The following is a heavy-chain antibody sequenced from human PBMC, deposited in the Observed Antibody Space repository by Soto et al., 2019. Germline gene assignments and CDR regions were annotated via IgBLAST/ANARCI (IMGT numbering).Heavy chain of an antibody. CDR2: FYFSGTT. Sequence: LETLCLTCHVSGGSISSYYWSWVRPPPGKGLEWIGYFYFSGTTNYNPSLKSRVTISVDTSKNQFSLKLSSVTAADTAVYYCARVGDAGYCSSTSRYVGPYYYYYGMDVWGQGTTVTVSS. V-gene: IGHV4-59*12. J-gene: IGHJ6*02. CDR1: GGSISSYY. CDR3: ARVGDAGYCSSTSRYVGPYYYYYGMDV. D-gene: IGHD2-2*01.